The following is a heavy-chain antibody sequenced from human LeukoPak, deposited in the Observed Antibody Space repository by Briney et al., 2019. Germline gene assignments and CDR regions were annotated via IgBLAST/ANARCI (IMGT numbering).Heavy chain of an antibody. CDR1: GGSFSGYY. CDR2: INHSGST. J-gene: IGHJ3*02. V-gene: IGHV4-34*01. Sequence: PSETLSLTCAVYGGSFSGYYWSWIRQPPGKGLEWIGEINHSGSTNYNPSLKSRVTISVDTSKNQFSLKLSSVTAADTAVYYCARGHTLAFDIWGQGTMVTVSS. D-gene: IGHD2-15*01. CDR3: ARGHTLAFDI.